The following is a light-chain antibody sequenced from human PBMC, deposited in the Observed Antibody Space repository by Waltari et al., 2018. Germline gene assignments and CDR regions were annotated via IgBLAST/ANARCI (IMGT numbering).Light chain of an antibody. J-gene: IGKJ1*01. CDR3: QQYGSAPQT. CDR1: QSVSSSY. Sequence: EIVLTQSPGTLSLSPGERATLPCRASQSVSSSYLAWYQQKPGQAPRLLIYDASSRATGIPDRFSGSGSGTDFTLTISRLEPEDFAVYYCQQYGSAPQTFGQGTKVEIK. V-gene: IGKV3-20*01. CDR2: DAS.